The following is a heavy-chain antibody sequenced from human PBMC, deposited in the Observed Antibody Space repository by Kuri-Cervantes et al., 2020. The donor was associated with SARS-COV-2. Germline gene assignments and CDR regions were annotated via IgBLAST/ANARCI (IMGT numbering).Heavy chain of an antibody. Sequence: SVKVSCKASGGTFSSYAISWVRQAPGQGLEWMGGIIPIFGIANYAQKFQGRVTITADKSTSTAYMELSSLRSEDTAVYYCARGDYYDSSGYYYPEYFQHWGQGTLVTVSS. CDR3: ARGDYYDSSGYYYPEYFQH. CDR1: GGTFSSYA. D-gene: IGHD3-22*01. J-gene: IGHJ1*01. V-gene: IGHV1-69*10. CDR2: IIPIFGIA.